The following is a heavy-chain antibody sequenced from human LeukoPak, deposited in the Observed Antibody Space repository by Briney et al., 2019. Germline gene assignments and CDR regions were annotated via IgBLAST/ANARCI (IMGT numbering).Heavy chain of an antibody. Sequence: GSLRLSCAASGFTFSSYWMSWVRQAPGKGLEWVANIKQDGSEKYYVDSVKGRFTISRDNAKNSLYLQMNSLRAEDTAVYYCARVGFWSGYSHRLDYWGQGTLVTVSS. D-gene: IGHD3-3*01. V-gene: IGHV3-7*04. J-gene: IGHJ4*02. CDR2: IKQDGSEK. CDR1: GFTFSSYW. CDR3: ARVGFWSGYSHRLDY.